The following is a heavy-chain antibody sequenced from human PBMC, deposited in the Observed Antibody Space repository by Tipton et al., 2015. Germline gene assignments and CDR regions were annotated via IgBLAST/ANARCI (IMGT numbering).Heavy chain of an antibody. CDR1: NYSISSGYY. Sequence: GLVKPSETLSLTCTVSNYSISSGYYWGWIRQPPGKGLEWIGNIFHSGITYYNPSLKRRVTISLDTSKNQFSLTLNSVTAADTAVYYCARDLEHGMDVWGQGTTVTVSS. D-gene: IGHD5-24*01. V-gene: IGHV4-38-2*02. CDR3: ARDLEHGMDV. J-gene: IGHJ6*02. CDR2: IFHSGIT.